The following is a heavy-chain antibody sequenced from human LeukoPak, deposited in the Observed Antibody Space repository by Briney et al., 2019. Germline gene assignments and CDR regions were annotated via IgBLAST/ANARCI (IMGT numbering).Heavy chain of an antibody. CDR2: ISGSAHKI. J-gene: IGHJ4*02. V-gene: IGHV3-23*01. CDR3: AGRRTGYSSGYGH. D-gene: IGHD5-18*01. CDR1: GFTFSNYA. Sequence: GGSLRLSCVASGFTFSNYAVSWVRQAPGKGLEWVSVISGSAHKIHYADSVKGRFTISRDNSENIVYLQMNNLRVEDTAVYYCAGRRTGYSSGYGHWGQGTLVTVSS.